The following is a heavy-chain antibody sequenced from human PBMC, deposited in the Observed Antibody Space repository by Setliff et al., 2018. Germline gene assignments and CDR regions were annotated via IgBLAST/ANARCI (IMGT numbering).Heavy chain of an antibody. Sequence: GESLKISCKGSGYSFSTCWIGWVRQMPGKGLEWMGIIYPGDSITRCSPSFQGQVTISADKSISTAYLQWSSLKASDTAMYYCARHIAAAGTRYFDLWGRGTLVTVSS. J-gene: IGHJ2*01. CDR1: GYSFSTCW. D-gene: IGHD6-13*01. CDR2: IYPGDSIT. CDR3: ARHIAAAGTRYFDL. V-gene: IGHV5-51*01.